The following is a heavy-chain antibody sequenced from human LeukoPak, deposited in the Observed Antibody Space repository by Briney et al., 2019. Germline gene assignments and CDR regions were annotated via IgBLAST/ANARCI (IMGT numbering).Heavy chain of an antibody. J-gene: IGHJ3*02. CDR2: FYHSGST. CDR3: ARREAVAGIGAFDI. D-gene: IGHD6-19*01. V-gene: IGHV4-38-2*01. CDR1: SYSISSGYY. Sequence: SETLSLTCAGTSYSISSGYYWGWIRQPPGKGLEWIGSFYHSGSTYYNPSLKSRVTISVDTSKNQFSLKLSSVTAADTAVYYCARREAVAGIGAFDIWGQGTMVTVSS.